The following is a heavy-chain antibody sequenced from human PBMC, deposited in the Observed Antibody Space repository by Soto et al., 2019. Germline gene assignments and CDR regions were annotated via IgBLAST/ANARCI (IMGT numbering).Heavy chain of an antibody. V-gene: IGHV4-39*01. D-gene: IGHD6-19*01. CDR2: IYYSGST. J-gene: IGHJ4*02. CDR1: GGSISSSSYY. Sequence: QLQLQESGPGLVKPSETLSLTCTVSGGSISSSSYYWGWIRQPPGKGLEWIGSIYYSGSTYYNPSLKSRVTISVDTSRHPFSPKLSSVTAAATAVSYCAMPRIAVPSHYFDYWGPGTLVTVSS. CDR3: AMPRIAVPSHYFDY.